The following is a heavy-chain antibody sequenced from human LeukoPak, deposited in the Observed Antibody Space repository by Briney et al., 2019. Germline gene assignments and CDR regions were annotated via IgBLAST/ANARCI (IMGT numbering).Heavy chain of an antibody. CDR1: GFTFSSYA. CDR3: AKDHKYVLRFLEWLIDAFDI. CDR2: ISGSGGST. J-gene: IGHJ3*02. D-gene: IGHD3-3*01. V-gene: IGHV3-23*01. Sequence: PGGSLRLSCAASGFTFSSYAMSWVRQAPGKGLEWVSAISGSGGSTYYADSVKGRFTISRDNSKNTLYLQMNSLRAEDTAVYYCAKDHKYVLRFLEWLIDAFDIWGQGTMVTVSS.